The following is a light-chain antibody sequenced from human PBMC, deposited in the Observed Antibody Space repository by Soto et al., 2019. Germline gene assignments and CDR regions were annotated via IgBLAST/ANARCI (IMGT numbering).Light chain of an antibody. J-gene: IGLJ2*01. CDR3: SSYAGRNNVV. V-gene: IGLV2-8*01. Sequence: QSALTQPPSASGSPGQSVTISCTGTSSDVGGYNYVSCYQQHPGKAPKLMIYEVSKRPSGVPDRFSGSKSGNTASLTVSGLQAEDEADYYCSSYAGRNNVVFGGGTKLTVL. CDR1: SSDVGGYNY. CDR2: EVS.